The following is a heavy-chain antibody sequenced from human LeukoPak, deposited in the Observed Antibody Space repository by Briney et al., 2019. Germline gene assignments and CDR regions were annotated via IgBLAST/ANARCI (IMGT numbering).Heavy chain of an antibody. Sequence: GASVKVSCKASGVTFSSYAISWVRQAPGQGLEWMGGIIPIFGTANYAQKFQGRVTITTDESTSTAYMELSSLRSEDTAVYYCARGPIAAAGYFDYWGQGTLVTVSS. V-gene: IGHV1-69*05. CDR3: ARGPIAAAGYFDY. CDR2: IIPIFGTA. J-gene: IGHJ4*02. D-gene: IGHD6-13*01. CDR1: GVTFSSYA.